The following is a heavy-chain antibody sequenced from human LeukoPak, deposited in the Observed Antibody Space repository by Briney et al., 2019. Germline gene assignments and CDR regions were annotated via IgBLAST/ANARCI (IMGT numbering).Heavy chain of an antibody. CDR1: GFTFNIYE. CDR3: ARECLTCGGDSYDY. CDR2: IDGSGNSI. D-gene: IGHD2-21*01. J-gene: IGHJ4*02. Sequence: PGESLRHSCAASGFTFNIYEFNWVRQAPGKGLEWLSYIDGSGNSIYYADSVKGRFTVSRDNAKSSLYLQMSSLRADDTAVYYCARECLTCGGDSYDYWGQGALVTVSS. V-gene: IGHV3-48*03.